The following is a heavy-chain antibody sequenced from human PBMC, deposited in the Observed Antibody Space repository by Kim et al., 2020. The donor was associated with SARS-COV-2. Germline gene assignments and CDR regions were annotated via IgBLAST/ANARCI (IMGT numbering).Heavy chain of an antibody. J-gene: IGHJ4*02. D-gene: IGHD3-22*01. CDR3: ARQGAYYYDSSGPFDY. CDR2: IYPGDSDT. Sequence: GESLKISCKGSGYSFTSYWIGWVRQMPGKGLEWMGIIYPGDSDTRYSPSFQGQVTISADKSISTAYLQWSSLKASDTAMYYCARQGAYYYDSSGPFDYWGQGTLVTVSS. V-gene: IGHV5-51*01. CDR1: GYSFTSYW.